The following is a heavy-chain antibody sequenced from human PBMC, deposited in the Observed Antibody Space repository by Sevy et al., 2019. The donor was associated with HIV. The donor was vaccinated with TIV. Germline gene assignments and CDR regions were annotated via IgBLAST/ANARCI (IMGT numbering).Heavy chain of an antibody. D-gene: IGHD6-13*01. CDR3: ARDFGYSSTWYPHYFDY. J-gene: IGHJ4*02. CDR2: FQTSGST. Sequence: SETLSLTCTVSGGSISSYSWGWIRQPAGKGLEWLGRFQTSGSTNYNPSLKSRLTMSVDTSKNQFSLKLNSVTAADTAVYYCARDFGYSSTWYPHYFDYWGQGILVTVSS. CDR1: GGSISSYS. V-gene: IGHV4-4*07.